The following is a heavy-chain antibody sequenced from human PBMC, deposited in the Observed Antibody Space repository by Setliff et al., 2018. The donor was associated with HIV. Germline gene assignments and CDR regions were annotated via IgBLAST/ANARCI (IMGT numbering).Heavy chain of an antibody. CDR2: IMYNEGN. CDR3: ARVGHTRGYSGYDVHYYYMDV. Sequence: SETLSLTCSVSGGSISSHYWGWIRQPPGRGLEWIGYIMYNEGNNFNPSLKSRVTISVDTSKNELSLRLSSVTAADSAVYYCARVGHTRGYSGYDVHYYYMDVWGEGTTVTVSS. D-gene: IGHD5-12*01. J-gene: IGHJ6*03. V-gene: IGHV4-59*11. CDR1: GGSISSHY.